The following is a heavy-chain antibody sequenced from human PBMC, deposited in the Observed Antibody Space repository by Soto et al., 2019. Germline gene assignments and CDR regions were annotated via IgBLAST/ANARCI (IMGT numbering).Heavy chain of an antibody. Sequence: ASVKVSCKASGYTFTSYAMHWVRQAPGQRLEWMGWINAGNGNTKYSQKFQGRVTITRDTSASTAYMELSSLRSEDTAVYYCARDGVTDGPYYYYGMDVWGQGTTVTVSS. CDR3: ARDGVTDGPYYYYGMDV. CDR2: INAGNGNT. D-gene: IGHD3-10*01. V-gene: IGHV1-3*01. CDR1: GYTFTSYA. J-gene: IGHJ6*02.